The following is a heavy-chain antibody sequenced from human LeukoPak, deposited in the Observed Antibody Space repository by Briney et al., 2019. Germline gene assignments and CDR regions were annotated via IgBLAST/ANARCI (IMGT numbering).Heavy chain of an antibody. CDR1: GFXFSNYN. CDR3: AAHRDDFLTGYFDY. D-gene: IGHD3-9*01. J-gene: IGHJ4*02. Sequence: GGSLRLSCAASGFXFSNYNINWVRQAPGKGLEWVSSISSSSNYIYYADSVKGRFTISRDNARNSLYLQMNSLRAEDTAMYYCAAHRDDFLTGYFDYWGQGTLVTVSS. CDR2: ISSSSNYI. V-gene: IGHV3-21*01.